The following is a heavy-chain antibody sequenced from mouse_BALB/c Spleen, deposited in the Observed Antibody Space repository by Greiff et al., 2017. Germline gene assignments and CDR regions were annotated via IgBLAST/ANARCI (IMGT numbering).Heavy chain of an antibody. D-gene: IGHD1-1*02. CDR3: ARSSMWYPDY. J-gene: IGHJ2*01. V-gene: IGHV7-3*02. Sequence: EVKLVESGGGLVQPGGSLRLSCATSGFTFTDYYMSWVRQPPGKALEWLGFIRNKANGYTTEYSASVKGRFTISRDNSQSILYLQMNTLRAEDSATYYCARSSMWYPDYWGQGTTLTVSS. CDR2: IRNKANGYTT. CDR1: GFTFTDYY.